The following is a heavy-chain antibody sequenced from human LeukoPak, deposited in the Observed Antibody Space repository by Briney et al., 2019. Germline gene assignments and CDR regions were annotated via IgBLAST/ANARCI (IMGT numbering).Heavy chain of an antibody. D-gene: IGHD1-26*01. CDR1: GFNFETYW. Sequence: GGSLRLSCAASGFNFETYWMSWVRQAPGKGLEWVASIKQDGSDKYYVDSLKGRFTISRDNAQNSVFLQMNSLKVEDTAVYFCARLSISSGSSEYRWYDSWGQGTLVTVSS. CDR3: ARLSISSGSSEYRWYDS. V-gene: IGHV3-7*01. J-gene: IGHJ5*01. CDR2: IKQDGSDK.